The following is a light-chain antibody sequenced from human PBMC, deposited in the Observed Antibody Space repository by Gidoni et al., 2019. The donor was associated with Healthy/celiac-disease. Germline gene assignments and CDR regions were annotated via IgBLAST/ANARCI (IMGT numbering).Light chain of an antibody. V-gene: IGLV3-19*01. J-gene: IGLJ3*02. CDR3: TARDSSGNHLV. CDR1: SLSSYY. Sequence: SSELTQDPAVSVALGQTVRIPCQGDSLSSYYASWYQQTPGQAPVLVIYGKNNRPSGIPYRFSGSSSGNTASFTITGAQAEDWACFYLTARDSSGNHLVFGGGTKLTVL. CDR2: GKN.